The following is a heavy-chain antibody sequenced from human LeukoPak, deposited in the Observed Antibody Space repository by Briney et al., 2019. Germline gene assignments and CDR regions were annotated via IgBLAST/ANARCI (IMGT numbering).Heavy chain of an antibody. CDR1: GGSIGSGGYY. J-gene: IGHJ3*02. Sequence: SSETLSLTCTVSGGSIGSGGYYWSWIRQPPGKGLEWIGYIYHSGSTYYNPSLKSRVTISVDRSKNQSSLKLSSVTAADTAVYYCARGPTRLDAFDIWGQGTMVTVSS. V-gene: IGHV4-30-2*01. CDR2: IYHSGST. D-gene: IGHD5-12*01. CDR3: ARGPTRLDAFDI.